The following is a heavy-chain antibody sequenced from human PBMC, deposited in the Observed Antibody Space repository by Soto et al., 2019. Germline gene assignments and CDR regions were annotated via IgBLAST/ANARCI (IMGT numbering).Heavy chain of an antibody. V-gene: IGHV3-33*01. Sequence: GGSLRLSCAASGFTFSSYGMHWVRQAPGKGLEWVAVIWYDGSNKYYADSVKGRSTISRDNSKNTLYLQMNSLRAEDTAVYYCARDSALEGYCSGGSCSGFDYWGQGTLVTVSS. D-gene: IGHD2-15*01. CDR1: GFTFSSYG. CDR2: IWYDGSNK. CDR3: ARDSALEGYCSGGSCSGFDY. J-gene: IGHJ4*02.